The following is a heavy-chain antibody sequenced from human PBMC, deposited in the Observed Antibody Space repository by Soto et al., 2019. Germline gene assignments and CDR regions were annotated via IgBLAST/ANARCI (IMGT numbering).Heavy chain of an antibody. J-gene: IGHJ5*01. V-gene: IGHV1-18*01. CDR2: ISAYNGNT. Sequence: QVQLVQSGAEVKKPGASVKVSCKASGYAFATYAISWMRQAPGQGLEWMGWISAYNGNTNYAQKPXVSVTMTTDPSTSTAYMALRSLITDDTAVYYCARDPPPPDSWCQGPLVSVSS. CDR3: ARDPPPPDS. CDR1: GYAFATYA.